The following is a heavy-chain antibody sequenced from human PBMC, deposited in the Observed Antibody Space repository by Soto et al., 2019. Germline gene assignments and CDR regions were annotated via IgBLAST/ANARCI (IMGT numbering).Heavy chain of an antibody. CDR1: GYTFTSYY. V-gene: IGHV1-46*01. CDR3: ARDRNYYDSSGYYYYYYGMDV. J-gene: IGHJ6*02. CDR2: INPSGGST. D-gene: IGHD3-22*01. Sequence: GASVKVSSKASGYTFTSYYMHWVRQAPGQGLEWMGIINPSGGSTSYAQKFQGRVTMTRDTSTSTVYMELSSLRSEDTAVYYCARDRNYYDSSGYYYYYYGMDVWGQGTTVTVSS.